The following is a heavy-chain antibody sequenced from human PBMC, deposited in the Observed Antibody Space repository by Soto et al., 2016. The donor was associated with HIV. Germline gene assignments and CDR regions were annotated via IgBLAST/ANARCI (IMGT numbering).Heavy chain of an antibody. CDR2: IAHSGNSA. V-gene: IGHV3-23*01. CDR1: GFSFRSCA. Sequence: EVQLLESGGGLVQPGGSLTLSCAASGFSFRSCAMNWFRQAPGKGLEWVSGIAHSGNSAHYADSVKGRFTISRDNSRNTLSLQMNTLRAEDTAIYYCAKGQDSPTNFDYWGQGTLVHRLL. J-gene: IGHJ4*02. CDR3: AKGQDSPTNFDY.